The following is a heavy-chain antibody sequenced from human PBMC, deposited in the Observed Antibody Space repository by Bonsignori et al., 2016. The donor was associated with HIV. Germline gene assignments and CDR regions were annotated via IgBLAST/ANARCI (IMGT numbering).Heavy chain of an antibody. J-gene: IGHJ6*04. CDR3: TSDFLD. V-gene: IGHV4-34*01. D-gene: IGHD3-3*01. CDR1: GDTFSGYY. CDR2: INHSGRI. Sequence: SETLSLTCAVYGDTFSGYYWNWVRQVPGKGLEWIGEINHSGRIRYNPSLTSRVAISADTSKRQFSLTLASVTAADTAIYYCTSDFLDWGNGTPVTVSS.